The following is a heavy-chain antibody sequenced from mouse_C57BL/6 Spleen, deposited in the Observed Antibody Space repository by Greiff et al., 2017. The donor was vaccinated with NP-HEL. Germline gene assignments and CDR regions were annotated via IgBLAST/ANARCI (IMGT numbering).Heavy chain of an antibody. CDR2: IDPSDSYS. J-gene: IGHJ4*01. CDR1: GYTFTSYW. Sequence: QVQLQQPGAELVMPGASVKLSCKASGYTFTSYWMHWVKQRPGQGLEWIGEIDPSDSYSNYNQKFKGKSTLTVDKSSSTAYMQLSSLTSEDSAVYYCARRDLAMDYWGQGTSVTVSS. V-gene: IGHV1-69*01. CDR3: ARRDLAMDY.